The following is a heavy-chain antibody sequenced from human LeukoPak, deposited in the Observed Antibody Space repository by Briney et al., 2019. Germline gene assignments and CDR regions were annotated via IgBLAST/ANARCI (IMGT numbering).Heavy chain of an antibody. Sequence: SETLSLTCTVPGGSISSGSYYWGWIRQPPGKGLEWIESIYYSGSTYYNPSLKSRVTISVDTSKNQFSLRLSSVTAADTAVYYCARHGGMIVVPFDYWGQGTLVTVSS. D-gene: IGHD3-22*01. V-gene: IGHV4-39*01. CDR3: ARHGGMIVVPFDY. J-gene: IGHJ4*02. CDR2: IYYSGST. CDR1: GGSISSGSYY.